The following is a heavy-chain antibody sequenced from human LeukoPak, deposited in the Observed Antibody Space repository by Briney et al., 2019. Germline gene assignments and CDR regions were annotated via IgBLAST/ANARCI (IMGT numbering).Heavy chain of an antibody. J-gene: IGHJ4*02. D-gene: IGHD6-13*01. CDR3: ARVNNSSWHN. CDR1: GFTFSSNW. CDR2: IKPDGSAE. Sequence: PGGSLRLSCATSGFTFSSNWMSWVRHTPGRGLDWVANIKPDGSAEYYAASVKGRFTVSRDNAKNSLYLQMNSLRVEDTAVYYCARVNNSSWHNWGQGTLVTVS. V-gene: IGHV3-7*01.